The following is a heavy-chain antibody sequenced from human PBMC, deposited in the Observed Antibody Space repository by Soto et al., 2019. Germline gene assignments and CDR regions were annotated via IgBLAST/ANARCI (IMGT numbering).Heavy chain of an antibody. Sequence: GGSLRLSCAASGFTFSSYGMHWVRQAPGKGLEWVAVIWYDGGNKYYADSVKGRFTISRDNSKNTLYLQMNSLRAEDTAVYYCARDQGSGWYYFDYWGQGTLVTVSS. D-gene: IGHD6-19*01. CDR2: IWYDGGNK. V-gene: IGHV3-33*01. J-gene: IGHJ4*02. CDR3: ARDQGSGWYYFDY. CDR1: GFTFSSYG.